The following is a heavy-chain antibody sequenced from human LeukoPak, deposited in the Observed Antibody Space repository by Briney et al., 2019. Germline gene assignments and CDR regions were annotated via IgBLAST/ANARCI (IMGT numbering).Heavy chain of an antibody. D-gene: IGHD3-10*01. J-gene: IGHJ6*01. Sequence: SETLTLTCTVSGGSISSGDYYWSWIRQPPGKGLEWIGYIYYSGSTYYNPSLKSRVTISVDTSKNQFSLKLSSVTAADTAAYYCASNLGDGSGSYVNYYYYGMDVWGERPTVTVSS. V-gene: IGHV4-30-4*01. CDR1: GGSISSGDYY. CDR2: IYYSGST. CDR3: ASNLGDGSGSYVNYYYYGMDV.